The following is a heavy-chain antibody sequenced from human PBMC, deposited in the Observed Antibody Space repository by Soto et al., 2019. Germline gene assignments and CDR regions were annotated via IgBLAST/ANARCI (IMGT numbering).Heavy chain of an antibody. D-gene: IGHD6-19*01. V-gene: IGHV4-59*01. J-gene: IGHJ4*02. CDR2: VYYTGST. Sequence: SETLSLTWIVSGGSISCSYWSGIRQSPGKGLEWLGYVYYTGSTNYSPSLRSRVSISVDTSKNEFSLRLSSVTAADTAVYFCARSVAVPGAHIDYWGQGTQVTVSS. CDR3: ARSVAVPGAHIDY. CDR1: GGSISCSY.